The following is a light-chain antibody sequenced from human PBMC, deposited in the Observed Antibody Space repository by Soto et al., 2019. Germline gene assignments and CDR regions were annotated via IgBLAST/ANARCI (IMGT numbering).Light chain of an antibody. Sequence: DIQMTQSPSSLSASVGDRVTITCRASQGIGNYLAWYQQRPGKVPKLLIYAASTLQSGVPSRFSGSGSGTDFTLTISSLLPEDVATYYCQNLDSAAFTFGPATKVDIK. CDR1: QGIGNY. CDR2: AAS. J-gene: IGKJ3*01. CDR3: QNLDSAAFT. V-gene: IGKV1-27*01.